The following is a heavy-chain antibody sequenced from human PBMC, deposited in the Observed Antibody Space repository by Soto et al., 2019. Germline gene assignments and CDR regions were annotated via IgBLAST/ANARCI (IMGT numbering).Heavy chain of an antibody. D-gene: IGHD3-3*01. J-gene: IGHJ6*02. V-gene: IGHV1-8*01. CDR1: GYTFTSYD. CDR2: MNPNSGNT. CDR3: ARPLSCPYYDFWSGYPLGGMDV. Sequence: ASVKVSCKASGYTFTSYDINWVRQATGQGLEWMGWMNPNSGNTGYAQKFQGRVTMTRNTSISTAYMELSSLRSEDTAVYYCARPLSCPYYDFWSGYPLGGMDVWGQGTTVTVSS.